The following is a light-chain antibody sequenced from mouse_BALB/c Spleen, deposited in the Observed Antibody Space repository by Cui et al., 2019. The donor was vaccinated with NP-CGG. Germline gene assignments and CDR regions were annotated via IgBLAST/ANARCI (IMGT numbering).Light chain of an antibody. CDR1: TGAVTTNNY. Sequence: QAVVTQVSALTTSPGETVTLTCRSSTGAVTTNNYANWVQEKPDHLFTGLIGGTNNRAPRVPARFSGSLIGDKAALTITGAQTEDEAIYFCALWYSNHWVFGGGTKLTVL. CDR3: ALWYSNHWV. V-gene: IGLV1*01. CDR2: GTN. J-gene: IGLJ1*01.